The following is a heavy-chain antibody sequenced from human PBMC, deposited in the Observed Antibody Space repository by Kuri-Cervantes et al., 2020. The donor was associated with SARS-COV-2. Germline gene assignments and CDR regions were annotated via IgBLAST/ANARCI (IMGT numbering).Heavy chain of an antibody. CDR3: AKGSASWASYIDN. CDR2: ISSSSSYI. D-gene: IGHD2-2*01. V-gene: IGHV3-21*01. Sequence: GESLKISCAASGFTFSSYSMNWVRQAPGKGLEWVSSISSSSSYIYYADSVKGRFTISRDNAKNSLYLQMNSLRAEDTAVYYCAKGSASWASYIDNWGQGTLVTVSS. J-gene: IGHJ4*02. CDR1: GFTFSSYS.